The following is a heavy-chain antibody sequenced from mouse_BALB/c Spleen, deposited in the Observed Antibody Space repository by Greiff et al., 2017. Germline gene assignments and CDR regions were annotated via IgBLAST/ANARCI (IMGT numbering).Heavy chain of an antibody. Sequence: DVKLVESGGGLVQPGGSLKLSCAASGFTFSSYTMSWVRQTPEKGLEWVAYISNGGGSTYYPDTVTGRFTISRDNAKNTLYLQMSSLKSEDTAMYYCARDNNDGYLVAYWGQGTLVTVSA. J-gene: IGHJ3*01. V-gene: IGHV5-12-2*01. CDR1: GFTFSSYT. CDR2: ISNGGGST. D-gene: IGHD2-3*01. CDR3: ARDNNDGYLVAY.